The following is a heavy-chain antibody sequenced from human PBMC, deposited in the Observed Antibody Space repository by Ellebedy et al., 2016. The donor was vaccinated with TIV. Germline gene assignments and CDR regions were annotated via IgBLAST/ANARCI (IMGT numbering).Heavy chain of an antibody. CDR2: IIPIVGIA. D-gene: IGHD5-18*01. CDR3: ARAEDTAMVFDY. CDR1: GGTFSSYA. J-gene: IGHJ4*02. Sequence: AASVKVSCKASGGTFSSYAISWVRQAPGQGLEWMGGIIPIVGIAIYARKFQGRVTITADKSTSTAYMELSSLRSEDTGVYYCARAEDTAMVFDYWGQGTLVTVSS. V-gene: IGHV1-69*10.